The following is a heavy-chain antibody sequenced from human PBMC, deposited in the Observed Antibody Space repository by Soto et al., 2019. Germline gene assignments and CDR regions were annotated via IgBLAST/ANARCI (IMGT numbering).Heavy chain of an antibody. CDR3: AKNPGYYYDSTGYHFDY. J-gene: IGHJ4*02. D-gene: IGHD3-22*01. Sequence: ASVKVSCKASGFTFTSSAVLWVRQARGQRLEWIGWIVVGNGNTNYAQQFQERVTITRDMSTSTAYMELSSLRSEDTAVYYCAKNPGYYYDSTGYHFDYWGQGTLVTVSS. CDR2: IVVGNGNT. CDR1: GFTFTSSA. V-gene: IGHV1-58*01.